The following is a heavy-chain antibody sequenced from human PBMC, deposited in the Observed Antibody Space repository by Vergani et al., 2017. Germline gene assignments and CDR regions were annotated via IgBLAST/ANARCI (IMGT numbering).Heavy chain of an antibody. Sequence: QVQLVQSGAEVKKPGSSVKVSCKASGGTFSSYAISWVRQAPGQVLEWMGGIIPIFGTANYAQKFQGRVTITADESTSTAYMELSSLRSEDTAVYYCARDGGRAGYYYDSSDLFDPWGQGTLVTVSS. D-gene: IGHD3-22*01. CDR1: GGTFSSYA. CDR3: ARDGGRAGYYYDSSDLFDP. V-gene: IGHV1-69*01. CDR2: IIPIFGTA. J-gene: IGHJ5*02.